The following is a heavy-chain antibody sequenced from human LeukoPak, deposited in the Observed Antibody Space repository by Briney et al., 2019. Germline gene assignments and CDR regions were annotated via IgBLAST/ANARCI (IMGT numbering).Heavy chain of an antibody. D-gene: IGHD1-7*01. CDR3: ARDRGDWNYPYYYYYGMDV. Sequence: ASVKVSCKASGYTFTSYDINWVRQAPGQGLEWMGRINPNSGGTNYAQKFQGRVTMTRDTSISTAYMELSRLRSDDTAVYYCARDRGDWNYPYYYYYGMDVWGQGTTVTVSS. CDR1: GYTFTSYD. J-gene: IGHJ6*02. V-gene: IGHV1-2*06. CDR2: INPNSGGT.